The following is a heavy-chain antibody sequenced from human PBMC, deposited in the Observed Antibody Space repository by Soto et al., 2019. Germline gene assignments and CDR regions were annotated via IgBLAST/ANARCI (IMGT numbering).Heavy chain of an antibody. CDR2: IYHSGST. V-gene: IGHV4-30-2*01. Sequence: SETLSLTCAVSGGSISSGGYSWSWIRQPPGKGLEYIGYIYHSGSTNYNPSLKSRVTISVDKSKNQFSLKLSSVTAADTAVYYCARVAVAGTRVDYWGQGTLVTVSS. D-gene: IGHD6-19*01. J-gene: IGHJ4*02. CDR3: ARVAVAGTRVDY. CDR1: GGSISSGGYS.